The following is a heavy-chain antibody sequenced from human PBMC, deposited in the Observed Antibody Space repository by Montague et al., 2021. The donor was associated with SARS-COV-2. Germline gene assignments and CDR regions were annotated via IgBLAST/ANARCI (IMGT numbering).Heavy chain of an antibody. D-gene: IGHD3-16*02. CDR2: IYNSGTT. V-gene: IGHV4-59*01. J-gene: IGHJ4*02. Sequence: SETLSLTCSVSGDSMSTNYWSWSRHPPRKGLEWIWLIYNSGTTISNPSLTRRATIFIGVSTTQFSLRLSSVPATDTAVYYCARMFYDYVWETSRYRGNYFDSWGQGTLVTVSS. CDR1: GDSMSTNY. CDR3: ARMFYDYVWETSRYRGNYFDS.